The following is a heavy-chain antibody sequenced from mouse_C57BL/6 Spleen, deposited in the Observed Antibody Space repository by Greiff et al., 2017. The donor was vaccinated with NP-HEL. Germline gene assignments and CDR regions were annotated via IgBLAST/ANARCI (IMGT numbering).Heavy chain of an antibody. D-gene: IGHD1-1*01. J-gene: IGHJ2*01. Sequence: EVKVVESGEGLVKPGGSLKLSCAASGFTFSSYAMSWVRQTPEKRLEWVAYISSGGDYIYYADTVKGRFTISRDNARNTLYLQMSSLKSEDTAMYYCTRHGSSFYFDYWGQGTTLTVSS. CDR3: TRHGSSFYFDY. CDR1: GFTFSSYA. CDR2: ISSGGDYI. V-gene: IGHV5-9-1*02.